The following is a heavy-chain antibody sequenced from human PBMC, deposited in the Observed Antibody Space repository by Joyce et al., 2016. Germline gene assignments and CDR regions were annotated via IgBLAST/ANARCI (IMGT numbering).Heavy chain of an antibody. D-gene: IGHD3-16*01. CDR3: ARSAVRGTLSPFFDY. CDR1: GYSFTSYW. V-gene: IGHV5-51*01. J-gene: IGHJ4*02. Sequence: EVQLVQSGGGVKKPGESLKISCKGVGYSFTSYWLGWVGQMPGKGLELIGIINHEESDTRYSPSFQGQVTISVDRSIKTAHLRWGSLRASDTAIYYCARSAVRGTLSPFFDYWGQGSLVTVSS. CDR2: INHEESDT.